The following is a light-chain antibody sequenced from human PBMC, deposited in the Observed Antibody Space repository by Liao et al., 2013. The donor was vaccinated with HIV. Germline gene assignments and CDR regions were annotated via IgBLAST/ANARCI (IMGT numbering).Light chain of an antibody. CDR3: QVWDSSSDHWV. CDR1: VIGGRS. Sequence: SYGLTQPPSVSAAPGKTATMTCEGSVIGGRSVHWYQHKPGQAPVLVIFYDSDRPSGIPERFSGSNSGNTATLTISRVEAGDEADYYCQVWDSSSDHWVFGGGTKLTVL. J-gene: IGLJ3*02. CDR2: YDS. V-gene: IGLV3-21*04.